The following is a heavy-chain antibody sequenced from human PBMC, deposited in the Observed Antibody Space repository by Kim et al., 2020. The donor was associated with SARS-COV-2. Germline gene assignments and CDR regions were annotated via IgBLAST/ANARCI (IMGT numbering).Heavy chain of an antibody. CDR2: VYYSGST. D-gene: IGHD5-12*01. Sequence: SETLSLTCTVSGASINSYFWSWIRQPPGKGLEWIAYVYYSGSTTYNPSLQSRVTISVDTSKNQFTLKLSSVTAADTAGYYCWRLRGRKYYFAMDVWGQGTTVTVSS. CDR1: GASINSYF. V-gene: IGHV4-59*13. CDR3: WRLRGRKYYFAMDV. J-gene: IGHJ6*02.